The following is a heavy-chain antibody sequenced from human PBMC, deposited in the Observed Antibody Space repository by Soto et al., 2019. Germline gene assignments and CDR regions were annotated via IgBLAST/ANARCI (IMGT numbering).Heavy chain of an antibody. V-gene: IGHV4-31*03. CDR3: VTYGSGTYKPTTFDY. CDR1: GGSISSGGYY. D-gene: IGHD3-10*01. J-gene: IGHJ4*02. Sequence: QVQLQESGPGLVKPSQTLSLTYTVSGGSISSGGYYWSWIRQHPGKGLEWIGYIYYSGSTYYNPSLKSRVTISVDTSKNQFSLKLSSVTAADTAVYYCVTYGSGTYKPTTFDYWGQGTLVTVSS. CDR2: IYYSGST.